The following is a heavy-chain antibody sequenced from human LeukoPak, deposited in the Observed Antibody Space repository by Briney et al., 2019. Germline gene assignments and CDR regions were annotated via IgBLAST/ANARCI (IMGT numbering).Heavy chain of an antibody. CDR3: AREMGIVVVPAATRLDY. D-gene: IGHD2-2*03. Sequence: GGSLRLSCAASGFTFSSYAMHWVRQAPGKGLEYVSAISSNGGSTYYANSVKGRFTISRDNSKNTLYLQMGSLRAEDMAVYYCAREMGIVVVPAATRLDYWGQGTLVTVSS. CDR1: GFTFSSYA. V-gene: IGHV3-64*01. CDR2: ISSNGGST. J-gene: IGHJ4*02.